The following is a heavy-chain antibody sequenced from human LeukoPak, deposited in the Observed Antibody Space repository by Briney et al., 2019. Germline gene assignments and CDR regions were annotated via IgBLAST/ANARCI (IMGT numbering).Heavy chain of an antibody. CDR3: ARDNYGDYGTLDY. CDR1: GASISSGAYY. Sequence: PSQTLSLTFTVSGASISSGAYYWSWIRQPPGKGLEWIGYIYHSGSIYYNPSLKSRVTISVDRSTNQFSLKLNSVTAADTAVYYCARDNYGDYGTLDYWGQGTLVTVSS. V-gene: IGHV4-30-2*01. J-gene: IGHJ4*02. D-gene: IGHD4-17*01. CDR2: IYHSGSI.